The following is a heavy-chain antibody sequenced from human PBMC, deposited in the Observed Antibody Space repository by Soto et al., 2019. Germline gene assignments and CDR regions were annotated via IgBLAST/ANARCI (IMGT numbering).Heavy chain of an antibody. CDR1: GYTFISHG. CDR3: ARVSSSIVVVPDYGMDV. Sequence: QVQLVQSGVEVKKPGASVKVSCTASGYTFISHGISWVRQAPGQGLEWMGWISGKNGNTNYAQKLQGRVTVTTDTSTRSAYMELRSLRSDDTAVYYCARVSSSIVVVPDYGMDVWGKGTTGTVSS. CDR2: ISGKNGNT. J-gene: IGHJ6*04. V-gene: IGHV1-18*04. D-gene: IGHD2-15*01.